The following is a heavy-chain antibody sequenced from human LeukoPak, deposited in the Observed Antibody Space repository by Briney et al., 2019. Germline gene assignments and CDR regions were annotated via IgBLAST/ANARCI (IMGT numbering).Heavy chain of an antibody. Sequence: QPGRSLRLSCAASGFTFDDYAMHWVRQAPGKGLEWVSGISWNSGSIGYADSVKGRFTISRDNAKNSLYLQMNSLRAEDTAVYYCARDKDRKYCSSTSCYLFDYWGQGTLVTVSS. J-gene: IGHJ4*02. D-gene: IGHD2-2*01. CDR2: ISWNSGSI. V-gene: IGHV3-9*01. CDR3: ARDKDRKYCSSTSCYLFDY. CDR1: GFTFDDYA.